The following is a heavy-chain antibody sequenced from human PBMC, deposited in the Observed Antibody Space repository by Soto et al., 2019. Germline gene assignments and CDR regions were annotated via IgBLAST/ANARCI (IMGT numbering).Heavy chain of an antibody. D-gene: IGHD1-26*01. V-gene: IGHV3-30*18. J-gene: IGHJ4*02. CDR2: ISNDGTNK. CDR3: AKDEAFSANYYIDS. CDR1: GFTFSGFG. Sequence: QVQLVESGGGVVQPGRSLRLSCVGSGFTFSGFGMHWVRQAPGKGLEWVAFISNDGTNKNYADSVKGRLTISRDNSRSTLYLHMSSLRPEDSAVYHCAKDEAFSANYYIDSCGQGTLVSVS.